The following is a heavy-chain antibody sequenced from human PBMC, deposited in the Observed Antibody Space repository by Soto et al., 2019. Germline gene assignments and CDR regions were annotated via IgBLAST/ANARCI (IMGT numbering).Heavy chain of an antibody. V-gene: IGHV6-1*01. J-gene: IGHJ6*02. CDR3: ARGLAVAADGGYYGMDV. Sequence: SQTLSLTCAISGDSVSSNSAAWNWIRQSPSRGLEWLGRTYYRSKWYNDYAVSVKSRITINPNTSKNQFSLQLNSVTPEDTAVYYCARGLAVAADGGYYGMDVWGQGITVTVSS. CDR1: GDSVSSNSAA. CDR2: TYYRSKWYN. D-gene: IGHD6-19*01.